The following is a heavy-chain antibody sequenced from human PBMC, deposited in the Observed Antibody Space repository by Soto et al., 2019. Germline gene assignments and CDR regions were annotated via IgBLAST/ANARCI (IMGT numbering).Heavy chain of an antibody. CDR2: ISGSGDAK. V-gene: IGHV3-23*01. J-gene: IGHJ4*02. CDR1: GFSFSSYG. Sequence: EVHSLESGGGLVQPGESLRLSCVASGFSFSSYGMSWVRQAPGKGLEWASIISGSGDAKYYADSVKGRFTISRDNSKNTMYLQMDSLRAEDTAVYYCAKDFDSDETSHGPNDYWGQGTLVTVSS. D-gene: IGHD3-22*01. CDR3: AKDFDSDETSHGPNDY.